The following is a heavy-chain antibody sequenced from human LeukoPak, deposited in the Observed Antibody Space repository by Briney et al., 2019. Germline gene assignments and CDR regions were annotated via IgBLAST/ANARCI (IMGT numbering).Heavy chain of an antibody. Sequence: GGSLRLSCAASGFTFSSYAMSWVRQAPGKGLEWVSAISGSGGSTYYADSVKGRFTISRDNSKNTLYLQMNSLRAEDTAVYYCATFEGGYSGSYSSGGDFDYWGQGTLVTVSS. V-gene: IGHV3-23*01. J-gene: IGHJ4*02. CDR3: ATFEGGYSGSYSSGGDFDY. CDR2: ISGSGGST. D-gene: IGHD1-26*01. CDR1: GFTFSSYA.